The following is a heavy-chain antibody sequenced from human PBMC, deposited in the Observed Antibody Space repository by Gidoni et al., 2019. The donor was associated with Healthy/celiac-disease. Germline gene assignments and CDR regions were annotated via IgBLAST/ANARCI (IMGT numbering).Heavy chain of an antibody. Sequence: EVQLVESGGGLVKPGGSLRLSCAASGFPFSSYSMNWVRQAPGKGLEWVSSISSSSSYIYYADSVKGRFTISRDNAKNSLYLQMNSLRAEDTAVYYCARDLVGATTLVDYWGQGTLVTVSS. CDR1: GFPFSSYS. V-gene: IGHV3-21*01. D-gene: IGHD1-26*01. CDR3: ARDLVGATTLVDY. CDR2: ISSSSSYI. J-gene: IGHJ4*02.